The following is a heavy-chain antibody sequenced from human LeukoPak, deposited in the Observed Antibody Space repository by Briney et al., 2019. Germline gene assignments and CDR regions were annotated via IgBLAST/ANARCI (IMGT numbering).Heavy chain of an antibody. Sequence: GASXKVSCKASGYTFTSYDIDWVRQATGQGLEWMGWMNPNSGNTGYAQKFQGRVTMTRNTSISTAYMDLSRRRSDDTAVYYCARGYNWNYFDYWGQGTLVTVSS. CDR1: GYTFTSYD. CDR3: ARGYNWNYFDY. J-gene: IGHJ4*02. D-gene: IGHD1-20*01. CDR2: MNPNSGNT. V-gene: IGHV1-8*01.